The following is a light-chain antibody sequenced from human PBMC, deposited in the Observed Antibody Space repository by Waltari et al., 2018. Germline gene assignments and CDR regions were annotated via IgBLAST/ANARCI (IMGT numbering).Light chain of an antibody. V-gene: IGKV3-20*01. CDR1: QSVSSSY. J-gene: IGKJ2*01. Sequence: TQSPGTLSLSPGERATLSCRASQSVSSSYLAWYQQKPGQAPRLLIYGASSRATGIPDRFSGSGSGTDFTLTISRLEPEDFAVYYCQQYGSSPPMYTFGQGTKLEIK. CDR3: QQYGSSPPMYT. CDR2: GAS.